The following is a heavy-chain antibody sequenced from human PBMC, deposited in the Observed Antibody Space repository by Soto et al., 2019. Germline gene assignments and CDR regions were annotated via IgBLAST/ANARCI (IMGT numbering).Heavy chain of an antibody. Sequence: SVKVSCKASGFTFTSSAMQWVRQARGQRLEWRGWIVVGSGNTNYAQKFQERVTITRDMSTSTAYMELSSLRSEDTAVYYCAAGDRYSSRWGYMDVWGKGTTVTVSS. D-gene: IGHD6-13*01. V-gene: IGHV1-58*02. CDR1: GFTFTSSA. CDR3: AAGDRYSSRWGYMDV. J-gene: IGHJ6*03. CDR2: IVVGSGNT.